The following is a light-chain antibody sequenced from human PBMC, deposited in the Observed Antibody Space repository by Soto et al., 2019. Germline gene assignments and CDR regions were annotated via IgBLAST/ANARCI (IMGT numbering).Light chain of an antibody. CDR1: SSDVGSYNY. CDR3: TSYTSSSTLRV. Sequence: QSVLTQPASVSGSPGQSITISCAGTSSDVGSYNYVSWYQQHPGKAPKLIIYGVTNRPSGVSNRFSGSKSGDTASLTISGLQAEDEADYYCTSYTSSSTLRVFGGGTKVTVL. J-gene: IGLJ3*02. V-gene: IGLV2-14*01. CDR2: GVT.